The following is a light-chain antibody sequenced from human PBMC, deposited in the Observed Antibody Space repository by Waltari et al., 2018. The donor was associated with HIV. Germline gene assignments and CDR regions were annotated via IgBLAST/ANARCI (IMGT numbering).Light chain of an antibody. J-gene: IGKJ2*01. CDR3: QQTYSMYT. CDR2: GAS. CDR1: QYISNY. V-gene: IGKV1-39*01. Sequence: DIQMTQSPSSLSASVGDRVIITCRASQYISNYLSWYQQKPGKAPNLLSYGASSLQSGVPSRFIGSGFGTDFSLTISSLHPEDFALYFCQQTYSMYTFGHGTELEV.